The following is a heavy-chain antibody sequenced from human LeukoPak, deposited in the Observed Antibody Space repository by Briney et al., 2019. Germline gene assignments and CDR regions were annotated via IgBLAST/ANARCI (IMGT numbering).Heavy chain of an antibody. Sequence: HPGRSLRLSCTTSGFNFGDHAMTWVRQAPGKGLQWIGFIRSKLYGGAADYAASVKGRFYMSRDDSMRIVYLEMSSLRTDDTAVYFCARGGSDYNNYAYPYWGQGTLVTVSS. J-gene: IGHJ4*02. CDR1: GFNFGDHA. CDR3: ARGGSDYNNYAYPY. V-gene: IGHV3-49*04. CDR2: IRSKLYGGAA. D-gene: IGHD4-11*01.